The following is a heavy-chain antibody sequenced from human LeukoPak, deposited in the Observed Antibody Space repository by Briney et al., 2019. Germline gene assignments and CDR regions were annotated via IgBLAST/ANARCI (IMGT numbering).Heavy chain of an antibody. D-gene: IGHD3-10*01. Sequence: SETLSLTCTVSGGSISSGSYYWSWIRQPAGKGLEWIGRIYTSGSTNYNPSLKSRVTISVDTSKNQFSLKLSSVTAADTAVYYCARDVARAVRGVITNYFDYWGQGTLVTVSS. CDR3: ARDVARAVRGVITNYFDY. CDR1: GGSISSGSYY. V-gene: IGHV4-61*02. J-gene: IGHJ4*02. CDR2: IYTSGST.